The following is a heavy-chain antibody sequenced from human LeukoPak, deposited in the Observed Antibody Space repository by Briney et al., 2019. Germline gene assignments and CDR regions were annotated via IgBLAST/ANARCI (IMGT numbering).Heavy chain of an antibody. J-gene: IGHJ3*02. CDR2: IYTSGST. Sequence: PSETLSLTCTVSGGSISSYYWSWIRQPAGKGLEWIGRIYTSGSTNYNPTLKSRATMSVDTSKNQFSLKLSSVTAADTAVYYCARERGVIVRSDAFDIWGQGTMVTVSS. CDR1: GGSISSYY. V-gene: IGHV4-4*07. CDR3: ARERGVIVRSDAFDI. D-gene: IGHD3-10*01.